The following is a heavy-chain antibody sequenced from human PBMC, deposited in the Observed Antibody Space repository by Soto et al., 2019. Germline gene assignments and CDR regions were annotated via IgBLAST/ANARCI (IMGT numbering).Heavy chain of an antibody. V-gene: IGHV4-59*01. CDR3: ARGGYDFWSGYWAYYGMDV. Sequence: SETLSLTCTVSGGSISSYYWSWIRQPPGKGLEWIGYIYYSGSTNYNPSLKSRVTISVDTSKNQFSLKLSSVTAADTAVYYCARGGYDFWSGYWAYYGMDVWGQGTTVTVSS. D-gene: IGHD3-3*01. CDR1: GGSISSYY. CDR2: IYYSGST. J-gene: IGHJ6*02.